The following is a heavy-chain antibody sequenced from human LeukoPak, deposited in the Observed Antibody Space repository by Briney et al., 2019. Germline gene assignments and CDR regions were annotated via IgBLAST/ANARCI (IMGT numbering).Heavy chain of an antibody. CDR3: ARGKSGYYNFDY. Sequence: SETLSLTCTVSGVSFSNYYWSWIRQPAGKGLEWIGRIYSSGTTNYNASLKSRVTMSVDTSKNQFSPKLSSVTAADTAVYYCARGKSGYYNFDYWGQGTLVTVSS. CDR2: IYSSGTT. CDR1: GVSFSNYY. V-gene: IGHV4-4*07. J-gene: IGHJ4*02. D-gene: IGHD3-3*01.